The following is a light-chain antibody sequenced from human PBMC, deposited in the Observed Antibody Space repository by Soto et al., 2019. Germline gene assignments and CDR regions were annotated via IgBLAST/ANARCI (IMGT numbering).Light chain of an antibody. J-gene: IGKJ1*01. Sequence: EIVLTQSPGTLSLSPGERATLSCRASQSLSSSYLAWYQHKPGQPPRLLIYGASSRATGIPDRFTGSGSGTDFTITISRLEPEDFAVYFCQQYGTSPPWTFGQGTKVEIK. V-gene: IGKV3-20*01. CDR1: QSLSSSY. CDR2: GAS. CDR3: QQYGTSPPWT.